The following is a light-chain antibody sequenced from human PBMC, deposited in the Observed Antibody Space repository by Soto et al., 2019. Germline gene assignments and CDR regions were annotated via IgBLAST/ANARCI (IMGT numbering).Light chain of an antibody. CDR3: SSYTSSSTYV. CDR2: DVS. Sequence: SALTQPASVSGSPGQSITISCTGTSSDVGGYNYVSWYQQHPGKAPKLMMYDVSNRPSGVSNRFSGSKSGNTASLTISGLQAEDEADYYCSSYTSSSTYVFGTGTKLTVL. CDR1: SSDVGGYNY. V-gene: IGLV2-14*01. J-gene: IGLJ1*01.